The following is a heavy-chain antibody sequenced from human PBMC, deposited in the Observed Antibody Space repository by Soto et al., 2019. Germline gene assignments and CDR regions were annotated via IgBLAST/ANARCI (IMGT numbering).Heavy chain of an antibody. D-gene: IGHD3-3*01. J-gene: IGHJ6*02. CDR3: ARALRSFGGGMDV. Sequence: GASVKVSCKASGYTFTGYYMHWVRQAPGQGLEWMGWINPNSGGTNYAQKFQGWVTMTRDTSISTAYMELSRLRSDDTAVYYCARALRSFGGGMDVWGQGTTVTVSS. CDR1: GYTFTGYY. CDR2: INPNSGGT. V-gene: IGHV1-2*04.